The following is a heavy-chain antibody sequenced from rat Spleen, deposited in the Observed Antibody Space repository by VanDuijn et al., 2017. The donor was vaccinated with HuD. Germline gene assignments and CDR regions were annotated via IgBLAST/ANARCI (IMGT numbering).Heavy chain of an antibody. D-gene: IGHD1-4*01. J-gene: IGHJ1*01. V-gene: IGHV5-25*01. Sequence: EVQLVESGGGLVQPGRSLKLSCAASGFTFSDYNMAWVRQAPTKGLEWVAYISTGGGNTYYRESVKGRLTISRDKAKNPLYLQMNSLRSEDTATCYCARHPGVTPCWWFDLWGPGTMVTVSS. CDR3: ARHPGVTPCWWFDL. CDR2: ISTGGGNT. CDR1: GFTFSDYN.